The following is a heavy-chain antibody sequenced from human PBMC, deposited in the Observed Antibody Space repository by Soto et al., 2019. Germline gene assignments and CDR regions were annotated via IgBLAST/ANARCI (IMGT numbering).Heavy chain of an antibody. CDR2: FYYCGCT. CDR1: CGSVSSGDYY. V-gene: IGHV4-30-4*01. Sequence: QVQLQESGPGLVKPSQSLSLTCTVSCGSVSSGDYYWTWFRQPPGKGREWMRFFYYCGCTYYNTSRKSRLSISVDSSKNKFSVKMTSATAADTTVHYCAGNTTMTKFDVDWFEPWGQGTLVTVSS. J-gene: IGHJ5*02. D-gene: IGHD4-17*01. CDR3: AGNTTMTKFDVDWFEP.